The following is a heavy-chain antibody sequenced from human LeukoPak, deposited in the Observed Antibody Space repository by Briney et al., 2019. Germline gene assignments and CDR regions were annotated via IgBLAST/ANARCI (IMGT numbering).Heavy chain of an antibody. CDR1: GFTFSSYG. CDR2: ISGSGGST. V-gene: IGHV3-23*01. D-gene: IGHD5-18*01. J-gene: IGHJ5*02. Sequence: HAGGSLRLSCAASGFTFSSYGMSWVRQAPGKGLEWVSAISGSGGSTYYADSVKGRFTISRDNSKNTLYLQMNSLRAEDTAVYYCAKEPSYGFQYNWFDPWGQGTLVTVSS. CDR3: AKEPSYGFQYNWFDP.